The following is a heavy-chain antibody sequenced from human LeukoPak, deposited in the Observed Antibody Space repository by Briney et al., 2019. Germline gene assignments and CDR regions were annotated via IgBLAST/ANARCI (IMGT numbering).Heavy chain of an antibody. J-gene: IGHJ3*01. D-gene: IGHD3-22*01. CDR2: IYTSGST. CDR3: ARYYYDSSRRQSRAFDL. V-gene: IGHV4-4*09. CDR1: GGSISSYY. Sequence: PSETLSLTCTVSGGSISSYYWSWIRQPPGKGLEWIGYIYTSGSTNYNPSLKSRVTISVDTSKNQFSLKLSSVTAADTAVYYWARYYYDSSRRQSRAFDLWAQEPMVTVSS.